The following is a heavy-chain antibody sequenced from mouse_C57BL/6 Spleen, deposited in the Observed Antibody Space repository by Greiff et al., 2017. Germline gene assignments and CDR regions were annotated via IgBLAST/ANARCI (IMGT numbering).Heavy chain of an antibody. J-gene: IGHJ3*01. CDR1: GYTFTSYG. CDR2: IYPRSGNT. CDR3: ARSLRDYDEVWFAY. Sequence: QVQLQQSGAELARPGASVKLSCKASGYTFTSYGISWVKQRTGQGLEWIGEIYPRSGNTYYNEKFKGYATLTADKSSSTAYMELRSLTSEDSAVYFCARSLRDYDEVWFAYWGQGTLVTVSA. V-gene: IGHV1-81*01. D-gene: IGHD2-4*01.